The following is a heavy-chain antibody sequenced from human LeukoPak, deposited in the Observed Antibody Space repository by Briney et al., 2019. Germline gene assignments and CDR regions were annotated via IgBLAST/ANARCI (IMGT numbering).Heavy chain of an antibody. CDR2: INRSGST. Sequence: SQTLSLTCAVYGGSFSGYFWSWIRQPPGKGLEWIGEINRSGSTTYNPSLKSRVTISVDTSKNQFSLKLNSVTAADTAVYYCARFGTYWGQGILVTVSS. J-gene: IGHJ4*02. D-gene: IGHD3-10*01. CDR1: GGSFSGYF. V-gene: IGHV4-34*01. CDR3: ARFGTY.